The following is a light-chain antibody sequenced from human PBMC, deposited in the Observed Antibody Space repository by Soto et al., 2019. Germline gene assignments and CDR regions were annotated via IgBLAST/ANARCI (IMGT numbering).Light chain of an antibody. CDR3: QQYDTYYT. V-gene: IGKV1-5*01. Sequence: DNQMYQSPSTRSAYEGDRVTITCRASQRISNWLSWYQQKPGKAPPLLIYDVSRLESGVPSRFSGSGSGTEFTLTINSLQPDDFATYYCQQYDTYYTFGQGTKVDIK. J-gene: IGKJ2*01. CDR1: QRISNW. CDR2: DVS.